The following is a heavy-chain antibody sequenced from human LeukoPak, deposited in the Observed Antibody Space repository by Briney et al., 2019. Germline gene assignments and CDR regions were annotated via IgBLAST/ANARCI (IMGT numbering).Heavy chain of an antibody. Sequence: GGSLRLSCAASGFTFSSYVMHWVRQAPGQGLEWMGWINPNSGGTNYAQKFQGRVTMTRDTSISTAYMELSRLRSDDTAVYYCARGRGYSYGSDDYWGQGTLVTVSS. D-gene: IGHD5-18*01. J-gene: IGHJ4*02. V-gene: IGHV1-2*02. CDR2: INPNSGGT. CDR1: GFTFSSYV. CDR3: ARGRGYSYGSDDY.